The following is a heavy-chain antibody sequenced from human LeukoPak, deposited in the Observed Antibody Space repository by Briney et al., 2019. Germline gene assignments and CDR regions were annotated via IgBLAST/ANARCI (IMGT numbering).Heavy chain of an antibody. CDR3: ARELGGSGSYHTHDFDY. D-gene: IGHD3-10*01. Sequence: GASVKVSCKASGYTFTGYYMHWVRQAPGQGLEWMGWINPNSGGTNYAQKFQGRVTMTRDTSISTAYMELSRLRSDDTAVYYCARELGGSGSYHTHDFDYWGQGTLVTVSS. J-gene: IGHJ4*02. V-gene: IGHV1-2*02. CDR2: INPNSGGT. CDR1: GYTFTGYY.